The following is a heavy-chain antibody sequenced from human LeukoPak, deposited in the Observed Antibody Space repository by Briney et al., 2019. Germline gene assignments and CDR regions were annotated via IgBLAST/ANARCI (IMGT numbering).Heavy chain of an antibody. CDR1: GGTFSSYA. CDR2: IIPILGTA. J-gene: IGHJ4*02. D-gene: IGHD1-26*01. CDR3: ARERYSGSAIYFDY. Sequence: GASVEVSCKASGGTFSSYAISWVRQAPGQGLEWMGGIIPILGTANYAQKFQGRVTITADESTSTAYMELSSLRSVETAVYYCARERYSGSAIYFDYWGQGTLVTVSS. V-gene: IGHV1-69*13.